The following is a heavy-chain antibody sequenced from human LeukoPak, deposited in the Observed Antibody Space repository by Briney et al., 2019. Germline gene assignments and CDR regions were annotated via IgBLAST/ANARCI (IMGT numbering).Heavy chain of an antibody. V-gene: IGHV3-23*01. J-gene: IGHJ4*02. CDR3: AKGLAVAGHFDY. Sequence: GRSLRHSCAASGFTFSSHAMSWVRKATGKGLDWVSAISGSGGSTYYADSVKGRFTISRDKSKNTLYLQMNSLRAEDTAVYYCAKGLAVAGHFDYWGQGTLVNVSS. CDR1: GFTFSSHA. D-gene: IGHD6-19*01. CDR2: ISGSGGST.